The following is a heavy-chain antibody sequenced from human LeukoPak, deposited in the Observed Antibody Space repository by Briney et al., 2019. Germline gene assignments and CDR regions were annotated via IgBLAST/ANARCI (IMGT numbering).Heavy chain of an antibody. Sequence: ASVKVSCKVSGYTLTELSMHWVRQAPGKGLEWMGGFDPEDGETIYAQKFQGRVTMTEDTSTDTAYMELSSLRSEDTAVYYCAAVAATVTTYAFDIWGQGTMVTVSS. CDR3: AAVAATVTTYAFDI. CDR2: FDPEDGET. D-gene: IGHD4-17*01. V-gene: IGHV1-24*01. CDR1: GYTLTELS. J-gene: IGHJ3*02.